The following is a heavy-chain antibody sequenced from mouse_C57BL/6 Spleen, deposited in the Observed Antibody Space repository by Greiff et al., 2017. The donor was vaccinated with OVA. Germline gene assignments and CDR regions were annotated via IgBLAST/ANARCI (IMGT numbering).Heavy chain of an antibody. CDR2: IDPETGGT. CDR3: TDYFDY. J-gene: IGHJ2*01. CDR1: GYTFTDYE. Sequence: QVHVKQSGAELVRPGASVTLSCKASGYTFTDYEMHWVKQTPVHGLEWIGAIDPETGGTAYNQKFKGKAILTADKSSSTAYMELRSLTSEDSAVYYCTDYFDYWGQGTTLTVSS. V-gene: IGHV1-15*01.